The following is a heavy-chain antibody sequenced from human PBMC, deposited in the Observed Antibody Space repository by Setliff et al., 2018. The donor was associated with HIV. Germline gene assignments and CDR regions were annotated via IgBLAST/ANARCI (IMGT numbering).Heavy chain of an antibody. V-gene: IGHV1-2*02. CDR2: INTESGNT. J-gene: IGHJ3*02. CDR3: VTFSSGLGYHDIFDI. D-gene: IGHD3-22*01. CDR1: GYTFTTHY. Sequence: ASVKVSCKASGYTFTTHYIHWVRQAPGQGLQWVGWINTESGNTNFAQKFEGRVALTRDTSISTAYMDLRRLRSDDTAVYYCVTFSSGLGYHDIFDIWGQGTGVTVSS.